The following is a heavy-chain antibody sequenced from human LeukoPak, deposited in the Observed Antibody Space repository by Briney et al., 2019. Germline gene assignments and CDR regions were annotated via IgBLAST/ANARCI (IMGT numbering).Heavy chain of an antibody. V-gene: IGHV1-18*01. D-gene: IGHD3-9*01. CDR1: GYTFTSYG. Sequence: REASVKVSCKASGYTFTSYGISWVRQAPGQGLEWMGWISAYNGNTNYAQKLQGRVTMTTDTSTSTAYMELRSLRSGDTAVYYCARVSYDILTGYPEDGMDVWGQGTTVTVSS. J-gene: IGHJ6*02. CDR3: ARVSYDILTGYPEDGMDV. CDR2: ISAYNGNT.